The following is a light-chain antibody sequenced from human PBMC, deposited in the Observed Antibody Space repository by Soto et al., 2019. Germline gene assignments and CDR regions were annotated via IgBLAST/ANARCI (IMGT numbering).Light chain of an antibody. CDR2: EVT. CDR1: SGDIGGYDY. CDR3: SSYAGSNNPYV. V-gene: IGLV2-8*01. J-gene: IGLJ1*01. Sequence: QSFLTQPPSASGSPGQSVTISCTGTSGDIGGYDYVSWYQQHPGKAPKLMIYEVTKRPLGVPDRFSGSKSGNTASLTVSGLQAEDEADYYCSSYAGSNNPYVFGTGTKLTVL.